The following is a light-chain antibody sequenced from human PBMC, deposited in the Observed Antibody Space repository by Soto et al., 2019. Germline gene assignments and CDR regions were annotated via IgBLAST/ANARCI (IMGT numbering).Light chain of an antibody. V-gene: IGLV2-11*01. CDR3: FSYAGSYTL. Sequence: QSALTQPRSVSGSPGQSVTISCTGTSSDVGGYNYVSWYQQHPFKAPPRMIYDVSKRPSGVPDRFSGSKSGNTASLTISGLQAEDESDYYCFSYAGSYTLFGGGTKVTVL. J-gene: IGLJ2*01. CDR2: DVS. CDR1: SSDVGGYNY.